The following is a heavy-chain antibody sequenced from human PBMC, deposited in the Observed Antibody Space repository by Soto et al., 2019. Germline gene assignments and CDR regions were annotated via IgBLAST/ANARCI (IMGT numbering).Heavy chain of an antibody. V-gene: IGHV3-23*01. D-gene: IGHD2-15*01. CDR3: AKGGGIVVVAATGWFDP. Sequence: EVQLLESGGGLVQPGGSLRLSCAASGFTFSSYAMSWVRQAPGKGLEWVSAISGSGGSTYYADSVKGRFTISRDNSKNTLYPQMNSLRAEDTAVYYCAKGGGIVVVAATGWFDPWGQGTLVTVSS. CDR1: GFTFSSYA. J-gene: IGHJ5*02. CDR2: ISGSGGST.